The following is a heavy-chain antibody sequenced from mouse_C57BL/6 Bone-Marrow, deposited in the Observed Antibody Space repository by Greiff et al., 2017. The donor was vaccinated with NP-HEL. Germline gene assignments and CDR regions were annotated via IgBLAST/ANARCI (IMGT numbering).Heavy chain of an antibody. V-gene: IGHV2-9*01. Sequence: LQQSGLGLVAPSQSLSITCTVPGFSLTSYGVDWVRQPPGKGLEWLGVIWGGGSIIYNSALMSRLSISKDNSKSQVFLKMNSLQTDDTAMYYCAKSYDYDPFAYWGQGTLVTVSA. D-gene: IGHD2-4*01. CDR3: AKSYDYDPFAY. J-gene: IGHJ3*01. CDR2: IWGGGSI. CDR1: GFSLTSYG.